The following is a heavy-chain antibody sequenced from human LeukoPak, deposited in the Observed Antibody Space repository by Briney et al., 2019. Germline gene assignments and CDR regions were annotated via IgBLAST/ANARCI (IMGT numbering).Heavy chain of an antibody. CDR3: ARVAGNPEVYYYYGMDV. V-gene: IGHV4-31*03. J-gene: IGHJ6*02. D-gene: IGHD6-19*01. CDR2: IYYSGST. Sequence: SGTLSLTCTVSGGSISSGGYYWSWIRQHPGKGLEWIGYIYYSGSTYYNPSLKSRVTISVDASKNQFSLKLSSVTAADTAVYYCARVAGNPEVYYYYGMDVWGQGTTVTVSS. CDR1: GGSISSGGYY.